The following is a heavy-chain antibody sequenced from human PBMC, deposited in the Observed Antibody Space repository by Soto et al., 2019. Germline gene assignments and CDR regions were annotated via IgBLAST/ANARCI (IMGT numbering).Heavy chain of an antibody. CDR1: GFSLNSNGVA. Sequence: ESGPTLVNPTQTLTLTCTFSGFSLNSNGVAVGWIRQPPGKALEWLALIFWDDNKRYSPSLNNRLTITNDASRNQVVLTVTNMDPVDTATYYCAHSYRSGNYYGWFDAWGQGILVTVSS. V-gene: IGHV2-5*02. D-gene: IGHD3-10*01. J-gene: IGHJ5*02. CDR3: AHSYRSGNYYGWFDA. CDR2: IFWDDNK.